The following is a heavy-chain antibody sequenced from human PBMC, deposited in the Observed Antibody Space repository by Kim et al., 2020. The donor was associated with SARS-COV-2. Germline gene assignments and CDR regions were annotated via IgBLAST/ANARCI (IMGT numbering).Heavy chain of an antibody. J-gene: IGHJ3*02. CDR3: ARGGYYDILTGYQSGGTFDI. Sequence: FTISRDNSKNTLYLRMNSLRAEDTAVYYCARGGYYDILTGYQSGGTFDIWGQGTMVTVSS. V-gene: IGHV3-30*01. D-gene: IGHD3-9*01.